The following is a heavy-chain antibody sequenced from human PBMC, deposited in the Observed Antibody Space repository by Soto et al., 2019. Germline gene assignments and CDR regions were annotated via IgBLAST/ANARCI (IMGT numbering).Heavy chain of an antibody. CDR2: ISSGSSYI. V-gene: IGHV3-21*02. CDR1: EFTFSVYS. CDR3: TRDRVKIRGGYYHYYGMDV. D-gene: IGHD3-10*01. Sequence: DVQLEESGGGLVKPGGSLRLSCVASEFTFSVYSMNWVRQAPGKGLEWVSSISSGSSYIYYAVSVKGRFTISRDNDKSSLFLHMNSLRVDDTAVYYCTRDRVKIRGGYYHYYGMDVWGQGTTVTVSS. J-gene: IGHJ6*02.